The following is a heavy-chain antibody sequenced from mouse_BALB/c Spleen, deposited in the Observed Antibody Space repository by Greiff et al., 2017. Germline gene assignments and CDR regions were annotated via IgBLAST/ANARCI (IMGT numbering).Heavy chain of an antibody. Sequence: QVQLKESGPGLVQPSQSLSITCTVSGFSLTSYGVHWVRQSPGKGLEWLGVIWSGGSTDYNAAFISRLSISKDNSKSQVFFKMNSLQANDTAIYYCARNTRITTVVAKGAMDYWGQGTSVTVSS. CDR3: ARNTRITTVVAKGAMDY. V-gene: IGHV2-2*02. J-gene: IGHJ4*01. CDR2: IWSGGST. CDR1: GFSLTSYG. D-gene: IGHD1-1*01.